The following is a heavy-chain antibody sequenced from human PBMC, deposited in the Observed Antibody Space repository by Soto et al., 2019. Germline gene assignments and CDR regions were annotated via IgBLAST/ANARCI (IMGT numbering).Heavy chain of an antibody. J-gene: IGHJ4*02. V-gene: IGHV4-39*01. Sequence: QLQLQESGPGLVKPSETLSLTCSVSDDSINSDKYYWGWIRQPPGKGLEWIGSIYYRGNAYYNPSLQTRVTISLDKSKSQCSLQLNSVTAADSAVYFCARLEGLATISYYFDFWGPGALVTVSS. CDR1: DDSINSDKYY. CDR3: ARLEGLATISYYFDF. D-gene: IGHD5-12*01. CDR2: IYYRGNA.